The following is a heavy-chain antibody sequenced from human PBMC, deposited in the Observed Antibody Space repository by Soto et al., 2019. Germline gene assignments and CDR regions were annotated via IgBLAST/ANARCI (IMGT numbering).Heavy chain of an antibody. Sequence: PSETLSLTCPVSGGSISSGDYYCSWIRQPPGKGLEWIGYIYYIGSTYYNPSLKSRVTISVDTSKNQFSLKLSSVTAADTAVYYCARDQRPYSSSSRSYWFDPWGQGTLVTVSS. CDR1: GGSISSGDYY. D-gene: IGHD6-6*01. CDR2: IYYIGST. CDR3: ARDQRPYSSSSRSYWFDP. J-gene: IGHJ5*02. V-gene: IGHV4-30-4*01.